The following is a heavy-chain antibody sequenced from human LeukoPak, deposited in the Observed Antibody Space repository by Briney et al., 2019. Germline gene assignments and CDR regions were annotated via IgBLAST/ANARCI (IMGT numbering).Heavy chain of an antibody. J-gene: IGHJ4*02. CDR1: GGSFSGYY. D-gene: IGHD3-9*01. V-gene: IGHV4-34*01. Sequence: SETLSLTCAVYGGSFSGYYWSWIRQPPGKGLEWIGEINHSGSTNYNPSLKSRVTISVDTSKNQFSLKLSSVTAADTAVYYCARGMDILVDWGQGTLVTVSS. CDR2: INHSGST. CDR3: ARGMDILVD.